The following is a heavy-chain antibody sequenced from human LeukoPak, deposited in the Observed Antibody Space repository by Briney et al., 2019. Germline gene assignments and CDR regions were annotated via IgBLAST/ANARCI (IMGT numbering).Heavy chain of an antibody. V-gene: IGHV1-69*05. CDR1: GGTFSSYA. D-gene: IGHD6-19*01. J-gene: IGHJ4*02. CDR2: IIPIFGTA. Sequence: SVKVSCKASGGTFSSYAISLVRQAPGQGLEWMGRIIPIFGTANYAQKFQGRVTITTDESTSTAYMELSSLRSEDTAVYYCARDEAFGQWLAPGDYWGQGTLVTVSS. CDR3: ARDEAFGQWLAPGDY.